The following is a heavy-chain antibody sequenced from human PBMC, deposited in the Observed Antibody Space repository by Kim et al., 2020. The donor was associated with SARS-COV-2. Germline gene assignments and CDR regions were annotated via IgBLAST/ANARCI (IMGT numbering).Heavy chain of an antibody. CDR2: ISYDGSNK. CDR3: ANFYGSGSTNY. V-gene: IGHV3-30*18. D-gene: IGHD3-10*01. J-gene: IGHJ4*02. Sequence: GGSLRLSCAASGFTFSSYGMHWVRQAPGKGLEWVAVISYDGSNKYYADSVKGRFTISRDNSKNTLYLQMNSLRAEDTAVYYCANFYGSGSTNYWGQGTLVTVSS. CDR1: GFTFSSYG.